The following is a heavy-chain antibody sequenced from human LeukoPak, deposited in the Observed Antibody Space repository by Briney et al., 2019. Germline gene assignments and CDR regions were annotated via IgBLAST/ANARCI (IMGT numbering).Heavy chain of an antibody. V-gene: IGHV4-38-2*02. J-gene: IGHJ5*02. Sequence: PSETLSLTCTISGYSISSDYYWAWIRQPPGKGLEWIGSIYHSGSTYYNPSLKSRVTLSVDTSKKQFSLKLSSVTAADTAVYYCARQYSNHWYDDRGWFDPWGQGTLVTVSS. D-gene: IGHD6-13*01. CDR2: IYHSGST. CDR3: ARQYSNHWYDDRGWFDP. CDR1: GYSISSDYY.